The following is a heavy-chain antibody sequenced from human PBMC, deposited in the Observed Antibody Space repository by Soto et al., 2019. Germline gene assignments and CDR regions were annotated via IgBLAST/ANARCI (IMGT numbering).Heavy chain of an antibody. Sequence: SETLSLTCAVYGGSFSGYYWSWIRQPPGKGLEWIGEINHSGSTNYNPSLKSRVTISVDTSKNQFSLKLSSVTAADTAVYYCSRAPPQNYDFWSGRYFQHWGQGTLVTVSS. CDR3: SRAPPQNYDFWSGRYFQH. J-gene: IGHJ1*01. D-gene: IGHD3-3*01. CDR1: GGSFSGYY. CDR2: INHSGST. V-gene: IGHV4-34*01.